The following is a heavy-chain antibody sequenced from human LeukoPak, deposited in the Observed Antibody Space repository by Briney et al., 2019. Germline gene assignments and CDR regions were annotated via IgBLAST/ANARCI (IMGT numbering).Heavy chain of an antibody. CDR1: GFTFSSYE. Sequence: GGSLRLSCAASGFTFSSYEMNWVRQAPGKGLEWVSYISSSGSTIYYADSVKGRFTISRDNAKNSLYLQMNSLRAEDTAVYYCARVIRPGGYYGSGSYYNAGRSSGWFDPWGQGTLVTVSS. CDR2: ISSSGSTI. V-gene: IGHV3-48*03. J-gene: IGHJ5*02. CDR3: ARVIRPGGYYGSGSYYNAGRSSGWFDP. D-gene: IGHD3-10*01.